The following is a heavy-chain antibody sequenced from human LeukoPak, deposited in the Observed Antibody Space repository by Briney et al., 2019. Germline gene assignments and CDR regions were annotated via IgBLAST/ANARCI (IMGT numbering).Heavy chain of an antibody. CDR1: GGSISSSSYY. CDR2: IYYSGST. CDR3: ARDQQLAYCGGDCFSAN. V-gene: IGHV4-39*07. D-gene: IGHD2-21*02. J-gene: IGHJ4*01. Sequence: SETLSLTCTVSGGSISSSSYYWGWIRQPPGKGLEWIGSIYYSGSTYYNPSLKSRVTISVDTSKNQFSLKVNSVTATDTAMYYCARDQQLAYCGGDCFSANWGQGTLVTVSS.